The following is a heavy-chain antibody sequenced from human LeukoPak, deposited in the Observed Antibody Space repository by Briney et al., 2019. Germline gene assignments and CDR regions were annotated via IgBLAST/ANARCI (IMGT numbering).Heavy chain of an antibody. D-gene: IGHD1-1*01. CDR1: GDSVSSNSAA. CDR3: ARDGGQYNWNDEGWFDP. Sequence: SQTLSLTCAISGDSVSSNSAAWNWIRQSPSRGLEWLGRTYYRSKWYNDYAVSVKSRITINPDTSKNQFFLQLNSVTPEDTAVYYCARDGGQYNWNDEGWFDPWGQGTLVTVSS. V-gene: IGHV6-1*01. CDR2: TYYRSKWYN. J-gene: IGHJ5*02.